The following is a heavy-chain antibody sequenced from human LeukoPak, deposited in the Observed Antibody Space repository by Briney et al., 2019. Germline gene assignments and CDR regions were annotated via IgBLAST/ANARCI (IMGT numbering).Heavy chain of an antibody. CDR1: GFTVSSNY. J-gene: IGHJ4*02. Sequence: GGSLRLSCAASGFTVSSNYMSWVRQAPGKGLEWVSVIYSGGSTYYADSVKGRFTISRDNSKSTLYIQMNSLRAEDTAVYYCAKDQRSIAVAGYFDYWGQGTLVTVSS. CDR2: IYSGGST. D-gene: IGHD6-19*01. CDR3: AKDQRSIAVAGYFDY. V-gene: IGHV3-53*01.